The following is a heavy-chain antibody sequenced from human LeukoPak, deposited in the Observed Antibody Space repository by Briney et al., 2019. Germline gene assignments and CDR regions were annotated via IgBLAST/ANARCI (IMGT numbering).Heavy chain of an antibody. J-gene: IGHJ3*02. Sequence: GGSLRLSCAASEFTFSTYWMSWVRQAPGKGLEWVADIKQDGSEKYYVDSVKGRLTISRQNAKNSLFLQMNSLRAEDTAVYYCARHRSGGSQDDAFDIWGQGTMVTVSS. CDR3: ARHRSGGSQDDAFDI. CDR1: EFTFSTYW. V-gene: IGHV3-7*01. CDR2: IKQDGSEK. D-gene: IGHD2-15*01.